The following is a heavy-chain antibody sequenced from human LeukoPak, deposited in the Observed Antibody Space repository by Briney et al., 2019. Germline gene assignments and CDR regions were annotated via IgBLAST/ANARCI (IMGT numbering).Heavy chain of an antibody. D-gene: IGHD2-21*01. CDR2: ISGSGGST. V-gene: IGHV3-23*01. J-gene: IGHJ4*02. CDR3: AKNRALHEIDY. Sequence: GGSLRLSRAASGFAFSTYAMSWVRQAPGKGLEWVSGISGSGGSTYYADSVKGRFTISRDNSKNTLYLQMNSLIAGDTAIYYCAKNRALHEIDYWGQGTLVTVSS. CDR1: GFAFSTYA.